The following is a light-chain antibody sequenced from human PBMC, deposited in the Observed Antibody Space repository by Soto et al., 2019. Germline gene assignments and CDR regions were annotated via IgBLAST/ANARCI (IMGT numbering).Light chain of an antibody. Sequence: EIVLTQSPGTLSLSPGERATLSCRASQSVRSTYLAWYQQKPGQAPRLLIYGASSRATGIPDRFSGSGSGTDFTLTISRLEPEDFAGYYCQQYANSPLTFGGGTKVEIK. J-gene: IGKJ4*01. CDR2: GAS. V-gene: IGKV3-20*01. CDR3: QQYANSPLT. CDR1: QSVRSTY.